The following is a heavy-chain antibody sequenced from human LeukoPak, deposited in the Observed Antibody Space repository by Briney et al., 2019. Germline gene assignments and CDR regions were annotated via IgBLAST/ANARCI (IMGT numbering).Heavy chain of an antibody. J-gene: IGHJ4*02. Sequence: ASVKVSCKASGYTFTGYYMHWVRQAPGQGLEWMGWINPNSGGTNYAQKFQGRVTMTRDTSISTAYMELSSLRSEDTAVYYCARDRANGVCDYWGQGTLVTVSS. CDR2: INPNSGGT. CDR1: GYTFTGYY. D-gene: IGHD2-8*01. CDR3: ARDRANGVCDY. V-gene: IGHV1-2*02.